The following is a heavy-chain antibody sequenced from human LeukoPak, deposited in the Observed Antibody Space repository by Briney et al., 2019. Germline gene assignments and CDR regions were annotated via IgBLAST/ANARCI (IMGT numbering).Heavy chain of an antibody. CDR2: IIPIFGTA. Sequence: ASVKVSCKASGYTFTSYGISWVRQAPGQGLEWMGGIIPIFGTANYAQKFQGRVTITADESTSTAYMELSSLRSEDTAVYYCARDLVAWGQGTLVTVSS. CDR3: ARDLVA. D-gene: IGHD6-6*01. V-gene: IGHV1-69*13. J-gene: IGHJ5*02. CDR1: GYTFTSYG.